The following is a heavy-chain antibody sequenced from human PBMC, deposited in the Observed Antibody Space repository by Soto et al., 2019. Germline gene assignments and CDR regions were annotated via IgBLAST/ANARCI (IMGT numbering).Heavy chain of an antibody. V-gene: IGHV3-23*01. CDR2: ISANGQGI. Sequence: GGSLRLSCTVSGFAFNNYALSWVRQAPGKGLEWVSAISANGQGIYYADSVRGRFTISRDNSKNTIFLHMDSLRAEDTAVYYCAKDRNYPRDQFHYWGQGTLVTVSS. J-gene: IGHJ4*02. CDR3: AKDRNYPRDQFHY. D-gene: IGHD1-7*01. CDR1: GFAFNNYA.